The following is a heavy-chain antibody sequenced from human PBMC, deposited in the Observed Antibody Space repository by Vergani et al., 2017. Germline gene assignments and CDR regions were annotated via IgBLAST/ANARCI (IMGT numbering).Heavy chain of an antibody. Sequence: QLQLQESGPGLVKPSETLSLTCTVSGGSISSSSYYWGWIRQPPEKGLEWIGIIYHVGTTYYNPSLKSRVTISVDTSKNQFSLQLSSVTAADTAVYYCARWRGFLHYFDYWGQGTLVTVSS. CDR2: IYHVGTT. CDR1: GGSISSSSYY. D-gene: IGHD1-26*01. J-gene: IGHJ4*02. V-gene: IGHV4-39*01. CDR3: ARWRGFLHYFDY.